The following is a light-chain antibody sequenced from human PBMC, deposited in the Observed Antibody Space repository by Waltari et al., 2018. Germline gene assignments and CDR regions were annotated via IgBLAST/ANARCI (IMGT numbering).Light chain of an antibody. J-gene: IGKJ1*01. CDR3: QQYIHRPPWWT. CDR1: QSISSN. Sequence: EIVMTQSPPTLSVSPGESATLSCSANQSISSNLAWYQQKLGQAPRHLIYGESTRATGIPARFTGSGSGTEFTLTISSLQSEDFAVYYCQQYIHRPPWWTFGQGTKVEIK. CDR2: GES. V-gene: IGKV3-15*01.